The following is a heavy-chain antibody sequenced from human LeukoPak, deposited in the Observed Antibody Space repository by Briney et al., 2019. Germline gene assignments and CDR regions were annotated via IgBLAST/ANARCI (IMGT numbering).Heavy chain of an antibody. CDR1: GGSISSSSYY. CDR3: ARALHYNWNYEKWFDP. J-gene: IGHJ5*02. Sequence: SETLSLTCTVSGGSISSSSYYWGLIRQPPGKGLQWIGSIYYSGSTYYKPSLKSRVTISVDTSKNQFSLKLSSVTAADTAVYYCARALHYNWNYEKWFDPWGQGTLVTVSS. V-gene: IGHV4-39*07. D-gene: IGHD1-7*01. CDR2: IYYSGST.